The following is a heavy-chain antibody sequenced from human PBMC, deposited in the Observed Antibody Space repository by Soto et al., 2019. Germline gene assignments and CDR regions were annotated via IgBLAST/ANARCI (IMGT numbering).Heavy chain of an antibody. D-gene: IGHD2-8*01. CDR2: IYYSGST. V-gene: IGHV4-59*01. CDR3: ARAGIVQVSYAMDV. CDR1: GGSIGGDS. Sequence: PSETLSLTCTVSGGSIGGDSWSWIRQSPGKGLDFIGYIYYSGSTNYNPSLKSRVTISVDTSKNQLSLRLSSVTAADTAVYYCARAGIVQVSYAMDVWGQGTKVTVSS. J-gene: IGHJ6*02.